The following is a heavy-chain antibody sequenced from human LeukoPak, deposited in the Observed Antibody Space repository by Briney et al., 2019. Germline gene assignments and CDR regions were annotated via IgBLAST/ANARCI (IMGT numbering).Heavy chain of an antibody. Sequence: KRGESLKISCKGSGYSFTSYWIGWVRQMPGKGLGWMGIIYPGDSDTRYSPSFQGQVAISADKSISTAYLQWSSLKASDTAMYYCARQGDVRFLEWSNWFDPWGQGTLVTVSS. CDR2: IYPGDSDT. D-gene: IGHD3-3*01. CDR3: ARQGDVRFLEWSNWFDP. V-gene: IGHV5-51*01. J-gene: IGHJ5*02. CDR1: GYSFTSYW.